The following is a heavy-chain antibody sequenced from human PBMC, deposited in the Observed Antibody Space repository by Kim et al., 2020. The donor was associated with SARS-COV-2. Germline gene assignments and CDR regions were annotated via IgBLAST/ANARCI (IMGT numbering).Heavy chain of an antibody. Sequence: GGSLRLSCAVSGFTFSSYGMHWVRQAPGKGLEWVAVISYDGSNKYYADSVKGRSTISRDNSKDTLYLQMNSLRAEDTAVYYCAKDQFGYDTYAFVIWC. V-gene: IGHV3-30*18. D-gene: IGHD5-12*01. CDR1: GFTFSSYG. CDR2: ISYDGSNK. J-gene: IGHJ3*02. CDR3: AKDQFGYDTYAFVI.